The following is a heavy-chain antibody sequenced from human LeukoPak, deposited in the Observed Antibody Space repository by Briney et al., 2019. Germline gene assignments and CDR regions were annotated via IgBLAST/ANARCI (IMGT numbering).Heavy chain of an antibody. Sequence: ASVKVSCKASGYTFTGYYMHWVRQPPGQGREGMGWINSNSGGTNYAQKFQGRVTMTSDTSISTANMELSRLRSDDTAVYYCARGIVPAAIFYWGQGTLVTVSS. D-gene: IGHD2-2*01. J-gene: IGHJ4*02. CDR1: GYTFTGYY. V-gene: IGHV1-2*02. CDR3: ARGIVPAAIFY. CDR2: INSNSGGT.